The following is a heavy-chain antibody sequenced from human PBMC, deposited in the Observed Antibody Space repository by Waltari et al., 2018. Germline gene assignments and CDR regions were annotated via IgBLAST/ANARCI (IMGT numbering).Heavy chain of an antibody. CDR1: GGSISSSSYY. Sequence: QLQLQESGPGLVKPSETLSLTCTVSGGSISSSSYYWGWFRQPPGKGLEWIGSIYYSGSTYYNPSLKSRVTISVDTSKNQFSLKLSSVTAADTAVYYCARPVSDRYDAFDIWGQGTMVTVSS. CDR3: ARPVSDRYDAFDI. J-gene: IGHJ3*02. CDR2: IYYSGST. D-gene: IGHD1-20*01. V-gene: IGHV4-39*01.